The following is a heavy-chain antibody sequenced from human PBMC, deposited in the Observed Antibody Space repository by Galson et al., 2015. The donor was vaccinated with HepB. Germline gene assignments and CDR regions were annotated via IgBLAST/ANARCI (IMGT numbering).Heavy chain of an antibody. D-gene: IGHD1-26*01. CDR2: FDPEDGET. Sequence: SVKVSCKVSGYTLTELSMHWVRQAPGKGLEWMGGFDPEDGETIYAQKFQGRVTMTEDTSTDTAYMELSSLRSEDTAVYYCASRSRHSGSYYALFDYWGQGTLVTVSS. V-gene: IGHV1-24*01. J-gene: IGHJ4*02. CDR1: GYTLTELS. CDR3: ASRSRHSGSYYALFDY.